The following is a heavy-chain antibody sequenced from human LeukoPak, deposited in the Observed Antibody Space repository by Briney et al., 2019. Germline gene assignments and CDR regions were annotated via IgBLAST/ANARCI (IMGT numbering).Heavy chain of an antibody. CDR1: GYTFPSYG. D-gene: IGHD4-17*01. J-gene: IGHJ4*02. CDR2: ISAYNGNT. Sequence: ASVKVSCKASGYTFPSYGISGVRQAPGQGLEWMGWISAYNGNTNNAQKLQGRGTMTTDTSTSTAYMEVRSLRSDDTAVYYWARDRVTTPGYWGQGTLVTVSS. V-gene: IGHV1-18*01. CDR3: ARDRVTTPGY.